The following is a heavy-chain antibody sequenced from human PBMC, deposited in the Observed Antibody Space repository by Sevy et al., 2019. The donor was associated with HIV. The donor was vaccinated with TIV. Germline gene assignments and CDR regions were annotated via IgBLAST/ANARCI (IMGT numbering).Heavy chain of an antibody. J-gene: IGHJ4*02. Sequence: GGSLRLSCTASGFTFGDYTMSWVRQAPGKGLEWVGFIRSKTSGGTTEYAASVKNRFTISRDDSKSIAYLQMNSLKIEDTAVYYCTRLSCFWGQGTLVTVSS. CDR1: GFTFGDYT. V-gene: IGHV3-49*04. CDR2: IRSKTSGGTT. D-gene: IGHD3-16*02. CDR3: TRLSCF.